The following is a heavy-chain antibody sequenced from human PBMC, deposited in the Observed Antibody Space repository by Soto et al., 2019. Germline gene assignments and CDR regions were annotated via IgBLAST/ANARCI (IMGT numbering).Heavy chain of an antibody. V-gene: IGHV1-24*01. Sequence: ASVKVSCKVSGYTLNELSLHWVRQAPGKGLEWMGGFDPEDGETIYAQKFQGRVTMTEDTSTDTAYMELSSLRSEDTAVYYCTTGQRPLRFLEWLSRYYFDYWGQGTLVTVSS. CDR1: GYTLNELS. CDR2: FDPEDGET. D-gene: IGHD3-3*01. CDR3: TTGQRPLRFLEWLSRYYFDY. J-gene: IGHJ4*02.